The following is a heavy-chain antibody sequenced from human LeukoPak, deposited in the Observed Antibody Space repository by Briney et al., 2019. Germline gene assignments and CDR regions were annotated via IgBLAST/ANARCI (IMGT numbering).Heavy chain of an antibody. CDR3: ATHIWDCSSTSCSLPIFDY. D-gene: IGHD2-2*01. V-gene: IGHV3-7*03. CDR2: IKQDGSEK. J-gene: IGHJ4*02. Sequence: PGGSLRLSCAASGFTFSSFWMSWVRQAPGKGLEWVANIKQDGSEKYYVDSVKGRFTISRDNARNSLYLQMNSLRAEDTAVYYCATHIWDCSSTSCSLPIFDYWGQGTLVTVSS. CDR1: GFTFSSFW.